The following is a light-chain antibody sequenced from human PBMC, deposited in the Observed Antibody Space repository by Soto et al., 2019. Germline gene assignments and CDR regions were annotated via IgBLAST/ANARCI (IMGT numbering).Light chain of an antibody. V-gene: IGKV1-5*01. CDR2: DAS. CDR1: QSISSW. J-gene: IGKJ5*01. Sequence: DIQMTQSPSTLSASVGDRVTITCRASQSISSWLAWYQQKPGKAPKLLIYDASNLESGVPSRFSGSGSGTEFTLTISSLQPDDFATYYCQQYNSYPIPFGQRTRLEIK. CDR3: QQYNSYPIP.